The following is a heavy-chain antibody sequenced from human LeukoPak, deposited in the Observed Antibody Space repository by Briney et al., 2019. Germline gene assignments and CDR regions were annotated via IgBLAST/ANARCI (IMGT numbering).Heavy chain of an antibody. CDR3: ARVPNYDILTGYYNGAFDI. CDR2: ISSSGSTI. Sequence: GGSLRLSCAASGFTFSDYYMSWIRQAPGKGLEWVSYISSSGSTIYYADSVKGRFTISRDNAKNSLYLQMNSLRAEDTAVYYCARVPNYDILTGYYNGAFDIWGQGTMVTVSS. V-gene: IGHV3-11*01. J-gene: IGHJ3*02. CDR1: GFTFSDYY. D-gene: IGHD3-9*01.